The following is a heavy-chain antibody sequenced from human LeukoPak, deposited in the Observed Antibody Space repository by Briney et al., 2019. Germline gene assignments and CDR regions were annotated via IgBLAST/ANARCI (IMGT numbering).Heavy chain of an antibody. V-gene: IGHV3-23*01. D-gene: IGHD4-11*01. CDR2: ISGSGGST. CDR1: GFTFSSYA. J-gene: IGHJ6*03. Sequence: PGGSLRLSCAASGFTFSSYAMSWVRQAPGKGLEWVSAISGSGGSTYYADSVKGRFTISRDNSKNTLYLQMNSLRAEDTAVYYCARTTSSYYYYMDVWGKGTTVTVSS. CDR3: ARTTSSYYYYMDV.